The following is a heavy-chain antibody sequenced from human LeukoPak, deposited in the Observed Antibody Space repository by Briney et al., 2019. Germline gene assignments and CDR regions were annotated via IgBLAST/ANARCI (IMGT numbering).Heavy chain of an antibody. V-gene: IGHV1-69*04. D-gene: IGHD2-8*01. CDR1: GGTFSSYA. CDR3: ASLRYCTNGVCSPAYYFDY. CDR2: IIPILGIA. Sequence: GASVKVSCKASGGTFSSYAISWVRQAPGQGLEWMGRIIPILGIANYAQKFQGRVTITADKSTSTAYMELSSLRSEDTAVYYCASLRYCTNGVCSPAYYFDYWGQGTLVTVSS. J-gene: IGHJ4*02.